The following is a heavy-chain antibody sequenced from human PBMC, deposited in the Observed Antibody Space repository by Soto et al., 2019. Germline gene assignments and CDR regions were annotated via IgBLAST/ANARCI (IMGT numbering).Heavy chain of an antibody. J-gene: IGHJ1*01. Sequence: SETLSLTCTVSGGSISGGSYFWSWIRQHPGKGLEWIGYIQYSGNTYYNPSLKSRATMSIDTAGNQFSLKVSSVTVADTAVYYCARDLDGLHDDTSGPFPRPGWGQGTLVTVSS. V-gene: IGHV4-30-4*08. D-gene: IGHD3-22*01. CDR3: ARDLDGLHDDTSGPFPRPG. CDR2: IQYSGNT. CDR1: GGSISGGSYF.